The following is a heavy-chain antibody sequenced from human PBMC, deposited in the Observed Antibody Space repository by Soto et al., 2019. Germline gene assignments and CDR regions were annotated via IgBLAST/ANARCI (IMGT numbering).Heavy chain of an antibody. CDR1: GYSFTSYW. CDR3: ARQETRYSSGRGMDV. CDR2: IYPGDPDT. J-gene: IGHJ6*02. Sequence: GESLKISCKGSGYSFTSYWIGWVRQMPGKGLEWMGIIYPGDPDTRYSPSFQGQVTISADKSISTAYLQWSSLKASDTAMYYCARQETRYSSGRGMDVWGQGTTVTVSS. D-gene: IGHD6-19*01. V-gene: IGHV5-51*01.